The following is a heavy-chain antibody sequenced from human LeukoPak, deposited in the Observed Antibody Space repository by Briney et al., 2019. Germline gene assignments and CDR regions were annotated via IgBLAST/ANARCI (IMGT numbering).Heavy chain of an antibody. D-gene: IGHD3-10*01. Sequence: GGSLRLSCTASGFTFNNYAMAWVRQAPGKGLEGVSAITGSGAYTDYADSVKGRFTISRDNSKNTLYLQMNSLRAEDTAVYYCAKVPYYFLHIPYYFDYWGQGTLVTVSS. CDR3: AKVPYYFLHIPYYFDY. V-gene: IGHV3-23*01. CDR1: GFTFNNYA. J-gene: IGHJ4*02. CDR2: ITGSGAYT.